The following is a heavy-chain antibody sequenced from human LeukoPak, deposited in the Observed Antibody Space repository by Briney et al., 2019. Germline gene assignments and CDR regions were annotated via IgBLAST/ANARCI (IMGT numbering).Heavy chain of an antibody. CDR2: ITSSGGNA. Sequence: GGSLRLSCAASGFTFSSYAMTWVRQAPGKGLDWVSGITSSGGNADYADSVKGRFTISRDNAKNTLYLQMNSLRAEDTAVYYCARKGNAFDIWGQGTMVTVSS. J-gene: IGHJ3*02. CDR1: GFTFSSYA. V-gene: IGHV3-23*01. CDR3: ARKGNAFDI. D-gene: IGHD3-10*01.